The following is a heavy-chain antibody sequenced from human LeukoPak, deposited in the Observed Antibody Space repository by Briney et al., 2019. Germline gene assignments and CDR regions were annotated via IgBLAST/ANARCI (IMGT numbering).Heavy chain of an antibody. CDR1: GDSISNYY. CDR3: AKKSTTVTL. V-gene: IGHV4-59*12. CDR2: IYYSGIT. D-gene: IGHD4-17*01. J-gene: IGHJ4*02. Sequence: SETLSLTCAVSGDSISNYYWGWIRQPPGKGLEYIGYIYYSGITNYNPSLKSRVTIPVDTSKNQVSMKLISVTAADTAVYYCAKKSTTVTLWGQGTLVTVSS.